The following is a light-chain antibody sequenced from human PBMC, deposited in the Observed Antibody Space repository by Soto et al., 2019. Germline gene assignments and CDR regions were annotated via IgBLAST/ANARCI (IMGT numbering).Light chain of an antibody. V-gene: IGKV3-20*01. CDR2: GAS. CDR1: QTVTSSY. Sequence: EVVLAQSRGTLALSTGERATRSDRASQTVTSSYLAWYQQKPGQAPRLLMYGASIRTSGIPDRFSGSASGTDFPPTISRLEPEDFAVYYCQQYVRSPWTFGQGTKADIK. J-gene: IGKJ1*01. CDR3: QQYVRSPWT.